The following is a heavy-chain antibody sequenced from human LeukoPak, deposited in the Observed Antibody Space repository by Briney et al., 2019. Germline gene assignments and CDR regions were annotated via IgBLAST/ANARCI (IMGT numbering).Heavy chain of an antibody. J-gene: IGHJ4*02. CDR3: ARELEIAVAGTLGY. CDR2: IRSKTDGGTT. V-gene: IGHV3-15*01. Sequence: GGSLRLSCAASGFSFNYAWMSWVRQAPGKGLEWVGRIRSKTDGGTTDYAAPVKGRFTISRDHSKNTLYLQMKSLRAEDTAVYYCARELEIAVAGTLGYWGQGTLVTVSS. CDR1: GFSFNYAW. D-gene: IGHD6-19*01.